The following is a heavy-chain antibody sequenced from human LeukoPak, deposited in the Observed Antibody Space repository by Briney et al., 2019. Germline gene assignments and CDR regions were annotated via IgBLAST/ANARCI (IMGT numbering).Heavy chain of an antibody. D-gene: IGHD5-12*01. CDR1: GFKFTNYA. Sequence: GRSLRLSCGASGFKFTNYAMHWVRQAPGKGLEWVAVVSYDGRNEYYADSVKGRFTISRDNSKNTLYLQMNSLRAEDTAVYYCAKDRWAYSGYDGDYFDYWGQGTLVTVSS. CDR3: AKDRWAYSGYDGDYFDY. V-gene: IGHV3-30*04. J-gene: IGHJ4*02. CDR2: VSYDGRNE.